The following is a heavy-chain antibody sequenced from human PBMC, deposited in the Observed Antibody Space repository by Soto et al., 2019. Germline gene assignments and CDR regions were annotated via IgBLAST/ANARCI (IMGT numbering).Heavy chain of an antibody. Sequence: PSETLSLTCTVSGGSISNFYWSWIRQPPGKGLEWIGYIYYSGSTNYNTSLKSRVTMLVDTSKNQFTLKLSSVTAADTAVYYCARHGRDGHNYDFDYWGQGTLVTVSS. CDR2: IYYSGST. D-gene: IGHD5-12*01. J-gene: IGHJ4*02. V-gene: IGHV4-59*08. CDR1: GGSISNFY. CDR3: ARHGRDGHNYDFDY.